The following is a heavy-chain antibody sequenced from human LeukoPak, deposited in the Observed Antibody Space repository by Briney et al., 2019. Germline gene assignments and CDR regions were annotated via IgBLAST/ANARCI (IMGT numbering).Heavy chain of an antibody. Sequence: GGSLRLSCAASGFTVSSNYMSWVRQAPGKGLEWVSIIFSGGSTYYADSVKGRFTISRHNSENTLYLQMNSLRAEDTAVYYCARVYDSSGPAFDYWGQGTLVTVSS. J-gene: IGHJ4*02. CDR2: IFSGGST. V-gene: IGHV3-53*04. CDR1: GFTVSSNY. CDR3: ARVYDSSGPAFDY. D-gene: IGHD3-22*01.